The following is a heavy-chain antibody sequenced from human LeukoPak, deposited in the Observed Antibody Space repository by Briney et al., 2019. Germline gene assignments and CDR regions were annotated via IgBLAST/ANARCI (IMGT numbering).Heavy chain of an antibody. Sequence: GASVKVSCKASGGTFSSYAISWVRQAPGQGLEWMGGIIPIFGTANYAQKFQGRVTITADESTSTAYMELSSLRSEDTAVYYCASRDGYYYGSGSYGYYFDYRGQGTLVTVSS. CDR3: ASRDGYYYGSGSYGYYFDY. CDR1: GGTFSSYA. V-gene: IGHV1-69*13. CDR2: IIPIFGTA. J-gene: IGHJ4*02. D-gene: IGHD3-10*01.